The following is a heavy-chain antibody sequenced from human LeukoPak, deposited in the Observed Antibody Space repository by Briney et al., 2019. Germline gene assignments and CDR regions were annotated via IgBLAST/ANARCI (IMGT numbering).Heavy chain of an antibody. CDR2: IYATGST. D-gene: IGHD2-15*01. Sequence: SETLSLTCTVSGGSISSYDWSWIRQPAGKGLEWIGQIYATGSTNYNPSLKSRVTMSVDTSKNQFSLELTSVTAADTAVYYCAREGDCSGGSCYSGPFDYWSQGTLVTVSS. V-gene: IGHV4-4*07. CDR1: GGSISSYD. J-gene: IGHJ4*02. CDR3: AREGDCSGGSCYSGPFDY.